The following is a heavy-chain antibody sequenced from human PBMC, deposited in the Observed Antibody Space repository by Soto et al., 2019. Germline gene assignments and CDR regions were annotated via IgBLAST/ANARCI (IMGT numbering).Heavy chain of an antibody. V-gene: IGHV4-39*01. CDR3: ARQRTSVVTQAYFDV. CDR2: IYYSGST. CDR1: GYSISSSISY. D-gene: IGHD2-21*02. Sequence: XETLSLTCTVTGYSISSSISYWGWIRQPPGKGLEWIGSIYYSGSTYNNPSLRSRVSMSIDTSKDQFSLKLKSVTAADTALYFCARQRTSVVTQAYFDVWGQGSLVTVSS. J-gene: IGHJ4*02.